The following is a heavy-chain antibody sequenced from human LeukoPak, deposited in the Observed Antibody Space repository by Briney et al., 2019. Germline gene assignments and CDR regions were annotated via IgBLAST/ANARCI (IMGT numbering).Heavy chain of an antibody. J-gene: IGHJ4*02. CDR3: ARQYYYDSSGYYLSKSYFDY. V-gene: IGHV4-30-4*01. CDR2: TYYSGST. D-gene: IGHD3-22*01. CDR1: GGSISSGDYY. Sequence: SETLSLTCTVSGGSISSGDYYWSWIRQPPGKGLEWIGYTYYSGSTYYNPSLKSRVTISVDTSKNQFSLKLSSVTAADTAVYYCARQYYYDSSGYYLSKSYFDYWGQGTLVTVSS.